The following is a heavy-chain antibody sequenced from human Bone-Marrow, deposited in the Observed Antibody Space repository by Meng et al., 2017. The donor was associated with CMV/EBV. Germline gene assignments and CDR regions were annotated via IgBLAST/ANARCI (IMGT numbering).Heavy chain of an antibody. CDR3: AREGASYGGIDY. D-gene: IGHD3-16*01. CDR1: GGSIISYY. V-gene: IGHV4-59*01. Sequence: SETLSLTCTVSGGSIISYYWSWIRQPPGKGLEWIGYIYYSGSTNYNPSLKSRVTISVDTSKNQFSLKLSSVTAADTAVYYCAREGASYGGIDYWGQGTRVTVSS. J-gene: IGHJ4*02. CDR2: IYYSGST.